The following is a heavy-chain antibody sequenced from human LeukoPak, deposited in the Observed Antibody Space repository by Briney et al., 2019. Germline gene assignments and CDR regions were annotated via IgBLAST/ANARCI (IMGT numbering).Heavy chain of an antibody. Sequence: PSETLSLTCTVSGGSISSYYWSWIRQPPGKGLGWIGYIYTSGSTNYNPSLKSRVTISVDTSQNQFSLKLSPVTAADTAVYYCASSRGIVGATGWFDPWGQGTLVTVSS. D-gene: IGHD1-26*01. V-gene: IGHV4-4*09. CDR2: IYTSGST. CDR1: GGSISSYY. CDR3: ASSRGIVGATGWFDP. J-gene: IGHJ5*02.